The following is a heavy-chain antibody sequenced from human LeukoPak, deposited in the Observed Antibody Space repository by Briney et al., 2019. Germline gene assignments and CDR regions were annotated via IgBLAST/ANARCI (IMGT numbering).Heavy chain of an antibody. J-gene: IGHJ5*02. V-gene: IGHV5-51*01. CDR2: IYPGDSDT. Sequence: GESLKISGKCSGYSFTSYWIGWARQMPGKGLEWMRIIYPGDSDTRYSPSFQGQVTISADKSLSTAYLQWSSLKASDTAMYYCARHKGGYCSSSTCQNWFDPWGQGTLVTVSS. CDR1: GYSFTSYW. D-gene: IGHD2-2*01. CDR3: ARHKGGYCSSSTCQNWFDP.